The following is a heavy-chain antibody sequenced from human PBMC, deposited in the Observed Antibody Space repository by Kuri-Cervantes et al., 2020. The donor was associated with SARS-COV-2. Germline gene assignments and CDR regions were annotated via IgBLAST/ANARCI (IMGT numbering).Heavy chain of an antibody. Sequence: ASVKVSCKASGYTFTSYAMHWVRQAPGQRLEWMGWINAGNGNTKYSQKFQGRVTITRDTSASTAYMERSSLRSEDTAVYYCARGEGPMTTDGLDVWGQGTTVTVSS. J-gene: IGHJ6*02. D-gene: IGHD3-22*01. CDR2: INAGNGNT. V-gene: IGHV1-3*01. CDR3: ARGEGPMTTDGLDV. CDR1: GYTFTSYA.